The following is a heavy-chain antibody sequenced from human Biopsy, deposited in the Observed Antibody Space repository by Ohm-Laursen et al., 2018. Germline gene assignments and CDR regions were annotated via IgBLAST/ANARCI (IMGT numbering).Heavy chain of an antibody. Sequence: SLRLSCAASGFYFSNYAMSWVRRAPGKGLEWFSGISGSGGSTYYADSVKGRFTISRDNSKNTLYLQMNSLRAEDTALYYCARGGQGGFLEWLFIGWGQGTLVTVSS. CDR3: ARGGQGGFLEWLFIG. J-gene: IGHJ4*02. CDR1: GFYFSNYA. CDR2: ISGSGGST. D-gene: IGHD3-3*01. V-gene: IGHV3-23*01.